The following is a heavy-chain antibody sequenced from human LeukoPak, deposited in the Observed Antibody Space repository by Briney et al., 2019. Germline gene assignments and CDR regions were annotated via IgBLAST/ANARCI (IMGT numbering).Heavy chain of an antibody. CDR3: ANARHSDISTGYYKGINYHYYAMDV. CDR2: IRYDGRNK. J-gene: IGHJ6*02. D-gene: IGHD3-9*01. Sequence: GGSLRLSCAASGFTFSSYGMHWVRQAPGEGLEGGAVIRYDGRNKYYADSVKGRFTISIDNSKNTLFLQMNSLRAQDTAVYSCANARHSDISTGYYKGINYHYYAMDVWGHGTTVTVSS. CDR1: GFTFSSYG. V-gene: IGHV3-30*02.